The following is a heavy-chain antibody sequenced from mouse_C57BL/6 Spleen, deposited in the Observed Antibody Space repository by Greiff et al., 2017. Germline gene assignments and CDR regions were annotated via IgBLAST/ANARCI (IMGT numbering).Heavy chain of an antibody. CDR2: IDPEDGET. J-gene: IGHJ4*01. V-gene: IGHV14-2*01. Sequence: EVQLVESGAELVKPGASVKLSCTASGFNIKDYYMHWVKQRTEQGLEWIGRIDPEDGETKYAPKFQGKATITADTSSNTAYLQLSSLTSEDTAVYYCARSPITTGYYYAMDYWGQGTSVTVSS. CDR3: ARSPITTGYYYAMDY. D-gene: IGHD1-1*01. CDR1: GFNIKDYY.